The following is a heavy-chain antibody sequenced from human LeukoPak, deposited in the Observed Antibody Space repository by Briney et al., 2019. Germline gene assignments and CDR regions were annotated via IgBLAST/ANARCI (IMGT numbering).Heavy chain of an antibody. Sequence: ASVKVSCKASGYTFTGYYMHWVRQAPGQGLEWMGWINPNSGGTNYAQKFQGRVTMTRDTSISTAYMELSRLRSDDTAVYYCARSVISVVVPAALDYWGQGTLVTVSS. CDR2: INPNSGGT. D-gene: IGHD2-2*01. J-gene: IGHJ4*02. CDR1: GYTFTGYY. CDR3: ARSVISVVVPAALDY. V-gene: IGHV1-2*02.